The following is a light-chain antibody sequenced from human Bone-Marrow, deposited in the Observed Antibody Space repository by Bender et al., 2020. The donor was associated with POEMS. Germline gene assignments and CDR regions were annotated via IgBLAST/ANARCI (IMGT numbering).Light chain of an antibody. Sequence: HSALTQPASVSGSPGQSITISCTGSSSDVGGYNYVSWYQQHPGKAPKLMIYDVSNRPSGVSNRFSGSKSGNTASLTISGLQAEDEADYYCCSYTSSTTPFVFGAGTKVTVL. CDR1: SSDVGGYNY. V-gene: IGLV2-14*01. J-gene: IGLJ1*01. CDR2: DVS. CDR3: CSYTSSTTPFV.